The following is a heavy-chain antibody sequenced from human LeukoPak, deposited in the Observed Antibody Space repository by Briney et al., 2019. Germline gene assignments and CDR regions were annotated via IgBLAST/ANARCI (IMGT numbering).Heavy chain of an antibody. V-gene: IGHV3-30*04. CDR2: ISYDGSNK. D-gene: IGHD5-18*01. J-gene: IGHJ6*02. CDR3: AREWIQPWPALYYYGMDV. CDR1: GFTFSSYA. Sequence: RTGGSLRLSCAASGFTFSSYAMHWVRQAPGKGLEWVAVISYDGSNKYYADSVKGRFTISRDNSKNTLYLQMNSLRAEDTAVYYCAREWIQPWPALYYYGMDVWGQGTTVTVSS.